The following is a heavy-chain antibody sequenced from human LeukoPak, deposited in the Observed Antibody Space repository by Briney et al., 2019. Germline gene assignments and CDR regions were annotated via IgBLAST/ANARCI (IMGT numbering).Heavy chain of an antibody. D-gene: IGHD2-15*01. CDR3: ARCGWSVEYGMDV. J-gene: IGHJ6*02. Sequence: RPSETLSLTCTVSGGSVSSGDYFWSWNRQPPGKGLEWIGYIHYSGSTYYNPSLKSRVAISLDTSKNQFSLRLSSVTAADTAVYYCARCGWSVEYGMDVWGQGTTVTVSS. CDR2: IHYSGST. V-gene: IGHV4-30-4*01. CDR1: GGSVSSGDYF.